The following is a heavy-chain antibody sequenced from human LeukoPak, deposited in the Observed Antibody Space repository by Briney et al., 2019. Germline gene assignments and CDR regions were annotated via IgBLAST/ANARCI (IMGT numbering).Heavy chain of an antibody. CDR3: ARFDFWTDY. Sequence: GGSLRLSCEGSGFSFSEYWMSWVRQAPGKGLEWVSAISGSGGSTYNADSVKGRFTISRDNSKNTLYLQMNSLRAEDTAVYYCARFDFWTDYWGQGTLVTVSS. V-gene: IGHV3-23*01. CDR1: GFSFSEYW. CDR2: ISGSGGST. J-gene: IGHJ4*02. D-gene: IGHD3-3*01.